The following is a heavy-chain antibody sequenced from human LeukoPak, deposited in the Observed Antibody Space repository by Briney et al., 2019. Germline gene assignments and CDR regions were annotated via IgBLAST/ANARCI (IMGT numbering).Heavy chain of an antibody. V-gene: IGHV4-30-2*01. CDR1: GGSVSSDGYS. Sequence: SQTLSLTCGVSGGSVSSDGYSWNWVRQPPGKGLEWIGYVFRDGTTHYNPSLKSRVTISVDLSKNHFSLKLSSVTAADTAVYYCAKEHTPDYYFDYWGQGTLVTVSS. D-gene: IGHD1-14*01. J-gene: IGHJ4*02. CDR2: VFRDGTT. CDR3: AKEHTPDYYFDY.